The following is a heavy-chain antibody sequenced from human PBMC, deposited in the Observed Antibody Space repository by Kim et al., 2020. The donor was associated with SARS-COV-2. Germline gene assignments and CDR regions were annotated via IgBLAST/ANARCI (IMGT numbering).Heavy chain of an antibody. CDR3: AKYLYD. V-gene: IGHV3-23*01. D-gene: IGHD2-2*01. CDR2: GSGGST. J-gene: IGHJ4*02. Sequence: GSGGSTTYAASGKGRFTISRDNSKNTLYLQMNSLRAEDTAVYYCAKYLYDWGQGTLVTVSS.